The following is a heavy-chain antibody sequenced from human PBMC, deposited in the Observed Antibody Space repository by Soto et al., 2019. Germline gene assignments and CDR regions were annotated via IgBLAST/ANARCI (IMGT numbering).Heavy chain of an antibody. CDR2: LSGSGAGK. V-gene: IGHV3-23*01. CDR1: GFTLSNHA. Sequence: EVQLLESGGGLVQPGGSLRLSCAASGFTLSNHAMSWVRQAPGKGLEWVSTLSGSGAGKYYADAVKGRFTISRDTSENTLDLQMNSLRAEDTAVYYCAKGSGSGYGTPADSWGQGTLVTVSS. D-gene: IGHD1-1*01. CDR3: AKGSGSGYGTPADS. J-gene: IGHJ4*02.